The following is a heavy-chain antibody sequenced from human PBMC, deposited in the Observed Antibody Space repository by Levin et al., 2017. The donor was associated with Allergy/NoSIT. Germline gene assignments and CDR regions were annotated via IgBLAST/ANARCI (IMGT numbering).Heavy chain of an antibody. CDR1: GFTFSSYA. CDR2: ITGSGGTT. V-gene: IGHV3-23*01. D-gene: IGHD3-22*01. Sequence: PGGSLRLSCAASGFTFSSYAMNWVRQAPGKGLEWVSGITGSGGTTYYADSVQGRFTISRDNSKNTLHLQMNSLRADDTAVYFCAKGGYSSDTSAYYQLAQTCDCWGQGALVTVSS. J-gene: IGHJ4*02. CDR3: AKGGYSSDTSAYYQLAQTCDC.